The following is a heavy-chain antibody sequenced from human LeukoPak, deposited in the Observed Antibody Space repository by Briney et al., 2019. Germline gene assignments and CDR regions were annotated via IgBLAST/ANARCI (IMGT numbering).Heavy chain of an antibody. CDR1: GGSISSGSYY. CDR3: ARDTSFWSGWYFDY. CDR2: IHTSGST. D-gene: IGHD3-3*01. Sequence: SETLSLTCTVSGGSISSGSYYWSWIRQPAGKGLEWIGRIHTSGSTNYNPSLKSRVTISVDTSKNQFSLKLSSVTAADTAVYYCARDTSFWSGWYFDYWGQGTLVTVSS. V-gene: IGHV4-61*02. J-gene: IGHJ4*02.